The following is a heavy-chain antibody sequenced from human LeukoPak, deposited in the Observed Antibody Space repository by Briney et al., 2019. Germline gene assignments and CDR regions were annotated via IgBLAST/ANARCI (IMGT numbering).Heavy chain of an antibody. V-gene: IGHV3-66*01. CDR3: ASYIGGYYDSSGYPFDH. D-gene: IGHD3-22*01. CDR1: GFTVSSNY. J-gene: IGHJ4*02. CDR2: IYSGGST. Sequence: PGGSLRLSCAASGFTVSSNYMSWVRQAPGKGLEWVSVIYSGGSTYYADSVKGRFTISRDNSKNTMYLQMNSLRAEDTAVYYCASYIGGYYDSSGYPFDHWGQGTLVTVSS.